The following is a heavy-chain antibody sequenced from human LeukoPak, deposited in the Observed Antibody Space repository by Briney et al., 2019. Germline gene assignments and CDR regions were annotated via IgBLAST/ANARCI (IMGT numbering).Heavy chain of an antibody. CDR1: GYTFTGYY. CDR2: INPNSGGT. V-gene: IGHV1-2*02. D-gene: IGHD6-6*01. J-gene: IGHJ4*02. CDR3: ARELKYSSSSPSDY. Sequence: ASVKVSCKASGYTFTGYYMHWVRQAPGQGLEWMAWINPNSGGTNYAQKFQGRVTMTRDTSISTAYMELSRLRSDDTAVYYCARELKYSSSSPSDYWGQGTLVTVSS.